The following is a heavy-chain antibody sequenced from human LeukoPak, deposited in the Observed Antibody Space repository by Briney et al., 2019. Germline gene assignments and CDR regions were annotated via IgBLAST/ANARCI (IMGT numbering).Heavy chain of an antibody. D-gene: IGHD3-10*01. CDR2: ISSSSSTI. V-gene: IGHV3-48*01. J-gene: IGHJ4*02. CDR1: GFTLSSYS. Sequence: GGSLRLSCAASGFTLSSYSMNWVRPAPGKGLGWVSYISSSSSTIYYADSVKGRFTISRDNAKNSLYLQMNSLRAEDTGVYYCARAPLLWLGELGVVYWGEGTLVTVS. CDR3: ARAPLLWLGELGVVY.